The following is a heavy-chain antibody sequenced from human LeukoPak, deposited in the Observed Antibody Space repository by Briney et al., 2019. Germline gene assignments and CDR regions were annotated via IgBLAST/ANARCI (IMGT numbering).Heavy chain of an antibody. J-gene: IGHJ6*02. V-gene: IGHV4-59*01. CDR2: IYYSGST. Sequence: SETLSLTCTVSGGSISSYYWSWIRQPPGKGLEWIGYIYYSGSTNYNPSLKSRVTISVDTSKNQFSPKLSSVPAADTAVYYCARDLSPLKERWLQPFRGMDVWGQGTTVTVSS. D-gene: IGHD5-24*01. CDR3: ARDLSPLKERWLQPFRGMDV. CDR1: GGSISSYY.